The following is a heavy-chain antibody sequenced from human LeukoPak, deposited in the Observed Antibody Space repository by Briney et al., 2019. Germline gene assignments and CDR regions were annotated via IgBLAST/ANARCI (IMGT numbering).Heavy chain of an antibody. D-gene: IGHD6-19*01. CDR3: ASSSGWGSYYFDY. V-gene: IGHV4-34*01. CDR2: INHSGST. CDR1: GGSFSGYY. Sequence: PSETLSLTRAVYGGSFSGYYWSWIRQPPGKGLEWIGEINHSGSTNYNPSLKSRVTISVDTSKNQFSLKLSSVTAADTAVYYCASSSGWGSYYFDYWDQGTLVTVSS. J-gene: IGHJ4*02.